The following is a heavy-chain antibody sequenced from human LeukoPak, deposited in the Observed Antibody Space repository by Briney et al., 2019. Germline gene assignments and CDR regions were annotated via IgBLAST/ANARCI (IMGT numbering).Heavy chain of an antibody. CDR3: ARFSGGPHCSSTSCPQSD. CDR2: IIPIFGTA. V-gene: IGHV1-69*13. J-gene: IGHJ4*02. Sequence: SVNVSCKASGGTFSSYAISWVRQAPGQGLEWMGGIIPIFGTANYAQKFQGRVTITADESTSTAYMELSSLRSEDTAVYYCARFSGGPHCSSTSCPQSDWGQGTLVTVSS. CDR1: GGTFSSYA. D-gene: IGHD2-2*01.